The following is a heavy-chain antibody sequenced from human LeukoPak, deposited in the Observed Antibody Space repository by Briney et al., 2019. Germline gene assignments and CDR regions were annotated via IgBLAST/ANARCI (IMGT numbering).Heavy chain of an antibody. D-gene: IGHD3-3*01. J-gene: IGHJ4*02. V-gene: IGHV1-8*01. Sequence: GASVKVSCKASGYSFSSHDINWVRQATGQGLEWMGWMNPKSGNTDHAQKFQGRVTMSRNTSISVAYLELSSLRSEDTAVYYCARVAGDLTIFGVAEQFDYWGQGTLVTVSS. CDR3: ARVAGDLTIFGVAEQFDY. CDR2: MNPKSGNT. CDR1: GYSFSSHD.